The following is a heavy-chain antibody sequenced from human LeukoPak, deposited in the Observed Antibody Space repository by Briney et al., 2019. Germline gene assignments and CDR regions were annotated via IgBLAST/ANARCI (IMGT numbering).Heavy chain of an antibody. V-gene: IGHV4-34*01. CDR3: VGTKYNDSPVLSN. J-gene: IGHJ4*02. D-gene: IGHD1-1*01. CDR2: INLRGTT. CDR1: GGSFTTYY. Sequence: SETLSLTCAVYGGSFTTYYGTWIRQPPGKGLEWIGEINLRGTTNYNPSLKSRVTISLDTSKNQFSLKLTSVTSADTAVYYRVGTKYNDSPVLSNWGQGSLVTVSS.